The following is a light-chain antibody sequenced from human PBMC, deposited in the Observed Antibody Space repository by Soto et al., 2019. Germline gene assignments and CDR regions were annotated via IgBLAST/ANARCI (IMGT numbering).Light chain of an antibody. Sequence: EIVLTQSPATLSLSPGEIATLSCRASQSVSSYLAWYQQKPGQAPRLLIYDASNLAAGIPARFSGSGSGTDFTLTISILAPEDFAVYYCQQRSNWLTFGGGTKVAIK. V-gene: IGKV3-11*01. J-gene: IGKJ4*01. CDR1: QSVSSY. CDR2: DAS. CDR3: QQRSNWLT.